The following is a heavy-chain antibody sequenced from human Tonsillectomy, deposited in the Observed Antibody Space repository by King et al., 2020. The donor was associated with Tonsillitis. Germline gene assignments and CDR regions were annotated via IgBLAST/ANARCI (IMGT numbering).Heavy chain of an antibody. V-gene: IGHV4-31*03. CDR2: IYYSGST. CDR3: ARGSYSGYDKYFQH. CDR1: GGSISSGGYY. Sequence: LQLQESGPGLVKPSQTLSLTCTVSGGSISSGGYYWRWIRQHPGKGLEWIGYIYYSGSTYYNPSLKSRVTISVDTSKNQFSLKLSSVTAADTAVYYCARGSYSGYDKYFQHWGQGALVTVSS. J-gene: IGHJ1*01. D-gene: IGHD5-12*01.